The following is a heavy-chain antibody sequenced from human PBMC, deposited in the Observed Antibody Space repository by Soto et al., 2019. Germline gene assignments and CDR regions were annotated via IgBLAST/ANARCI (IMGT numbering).Heavy chain of an antibody. CDR3: AIFSTLGKDYGVDV. CDR1: GDSISSSDSY. D-gene: IGHD2-2*01. CDR2: INSSGRT. Sequence: QVQLQESGPGLVKPSQTLSLTCSVSGDSISSSDSYWSLIRQAPGKGLEWIGYINSSGRTYYKRSMKSLVSISIDTSTNQFSLRLTSVTVSDAAVYFCAIFSTLGKDYGVDVWGQGTTVTVSS. J-gene: IGHJ6*02. V-gene: IGHV4-30-4*01.